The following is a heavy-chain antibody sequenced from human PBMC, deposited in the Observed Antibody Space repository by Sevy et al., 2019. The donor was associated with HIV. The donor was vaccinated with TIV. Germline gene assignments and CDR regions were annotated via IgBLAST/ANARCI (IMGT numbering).Heavy chain of an antibody. D-gene: IGHD6-19*01. CDR3: TKLYASGLYLDY. Sequence: GGSLRLSCGASGLTFTNFWMSWVRQAPGKGLEWVANIKPDGSEVYYVDSVKGRFSVSRDNAKNSVYLQMNSLRAEDMAVYYCTKLYASGLYLDYWGQGTLVTVSS. V-gene: IGHV3-7*01. CDR1: GLTFTNFW. J-gene: IGHJ4*02. CDR2: IKPDGSEV.